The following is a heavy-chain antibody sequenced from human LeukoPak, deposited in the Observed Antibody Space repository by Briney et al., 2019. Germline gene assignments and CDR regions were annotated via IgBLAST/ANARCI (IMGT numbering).Heavy chain of an antibody. J-gene: IGHJ4*02. V-gene: IGHV4-59*12. Sequence: SETLSLTCTVSGGSISSYYWSWIRQPPGKGLEWIGYIYYSGSTNYKPSLKSRVTISVDTSKNQFSLKLSSVTAADTAVYYCARDHGSGWTFDYWGQGTLVTVSS. CDR2: IYYSGST. CDR3: ARDHGSGWTFDY. CDR1: GGSISSYY. D-gene: IGHD6-19*01.